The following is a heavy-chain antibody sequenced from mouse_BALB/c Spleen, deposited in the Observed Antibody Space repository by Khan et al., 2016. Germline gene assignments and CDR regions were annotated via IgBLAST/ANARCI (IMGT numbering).Heavy chain of an antibody. CDR3: ARSTMITAHYAMDY. V-gene: IGHV14-3*02. Sequence: VQLQQSGAEPVKPGASVKLSCTASGFNIKDTYMYWVKQRPEQGLEWIGRIDPASGNTKFDPKFQDKATITADISSNTAYLLLTSLTSEDTAVSYCARSTMITAHYAMDYWGQGTSVTVSS. D-gene: IGHD2-4*01. J-gene: IGHJ4*01. CDR1: GFNIKDTY. CDR2: IDPASGNT.